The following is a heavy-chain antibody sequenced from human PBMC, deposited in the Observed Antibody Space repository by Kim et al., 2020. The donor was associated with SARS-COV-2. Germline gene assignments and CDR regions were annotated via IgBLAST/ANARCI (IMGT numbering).Heavy chain of an antibody. J-gene: IGHJ2*01. CDR2: IYPGDSDT. CDR1: GYSFTSYW. V-gene: IGHV5-51*01. Sequence: GESLKISCKGSGYSFTSYWIGWVRQMPGKGLEWMGIIYPGDSDTRYSPSFQGQVTISADKSISTAYLQWSSLKASDTAMYYCARRVQARWRPLWYFDLWGRGTLVTVSS. D-gene: IGHD4-17*01. CDR3: ARRVQARWRPLWYFDL.